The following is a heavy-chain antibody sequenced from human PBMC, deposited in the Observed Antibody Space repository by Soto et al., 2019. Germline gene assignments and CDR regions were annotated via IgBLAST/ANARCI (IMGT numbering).Heavy chain of an antibody. CDR2: ISTSSTYR. CDR1: GFTFSSYT. D-gene: IGHD2-2*01. CDR3: ARDGSGAAANPYFDY. V-gene: IGHV3-21*04. Sequence: LRLSCAASGFTFSSYTMHWVRQAPGKGLEWVSSISTSSTYRYIADSVTGRLTISRDNAQNSLYLQMTSLRAEDTAVYYCARDGSGAAANPYFDYWGQGTLVTV. J-gene: IGHJ4*02.